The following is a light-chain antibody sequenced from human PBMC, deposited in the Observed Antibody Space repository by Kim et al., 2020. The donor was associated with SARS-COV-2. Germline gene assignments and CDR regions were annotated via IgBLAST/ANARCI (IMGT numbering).Light chain of an antibody. J-gene: IGLJ2*01. Sequence: TGSITWQEVSLRSYYAIWYQKQPGPAPIVVIYHKNSRPSGIPDRFSGTSSENTASMITTGTQAGDEADYYCNPRSGNDNVVFGGGTQLTVL. CDR1: SLRSYY. CDR3: NPRSGNDNVV. V-gene: IGLV3-19*01. CDR2: HKN.